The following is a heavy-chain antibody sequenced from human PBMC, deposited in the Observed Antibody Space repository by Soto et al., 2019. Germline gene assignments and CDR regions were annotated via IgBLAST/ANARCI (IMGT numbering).Heavy chain of an antibody. CDR1: GFTFSSYA. J-gene: IGHJ6*02. CDR2: ISYDGSNK. D-gene: IGHD3-16*02. V-gene: IGHV3-30-3*01. Sequence: GGSLRLSCAASGFTFSSYAMHWVRQAPGKGLEWVAVISYDGSNKYYADSVKGRFTISRDNSKNTLYLQMNSLRAEDTAVYYCARPIYDYVWGSYREKRDYYGMDVWGQGTTVTVSS. CDR3: ARPIYDYVWGSYREKRDYYGMDV.